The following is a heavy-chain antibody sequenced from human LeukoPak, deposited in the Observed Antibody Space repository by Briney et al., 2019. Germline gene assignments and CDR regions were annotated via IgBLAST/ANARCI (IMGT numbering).Heavy chain of an antibody. CDR1: GFTFSNAW. J-gene: IGHJ6*03. V-gene: IGHV3-15*01. CDR2: IKSKTDGGTT. D-gene: IGHD3-3*01. Sequence: PGGSLRLSCAASGFTFSNAWMSWVRQAPGKGREWVGRIKSKTDGGTTDYAAPVKGRFTISRDDSKNTLYLQMNSLKTEDTAVYYCTTDTVTIFGVVIYYYYYMDVWGKGTTVTVSS. CDR3: TTDTVTIFGVVIYYYYYMDV.